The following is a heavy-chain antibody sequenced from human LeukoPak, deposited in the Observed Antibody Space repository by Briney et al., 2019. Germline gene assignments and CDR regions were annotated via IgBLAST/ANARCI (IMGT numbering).Heavy chain of an antibody. CDR1: GFTFSNNY. J-gene: IGHJ4*02. Sequence: GGSLRLSCAASGFTFSNNYMIWVRQAPGKGLEWVSVLYSDGTTYYADSVKGRFTISRDNSKNTLFLQMNSLRAEDTAMYYCARVGAYSGSYCFDYWGQGTPVTVSS. V-gene: IGHV3-53*01. CDR2: LYSDGTT. D-gene: IGHD1-26*01. CDR3: ARVGAYSGSYCFDY.